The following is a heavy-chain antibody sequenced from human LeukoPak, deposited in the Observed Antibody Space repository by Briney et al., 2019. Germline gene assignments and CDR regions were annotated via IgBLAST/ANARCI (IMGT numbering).Heavy chain of an antibody. Sequence: KPSETLSLTCTVSGGSISSSSYYWGWIRQPPGKGLEWIGSIYYSGSTYYNPSLKSRVTISVDTSKNQFSLKLSSVTAADTAVYYCARHPLTLRYFDWFGIYWFDPWGQGTLVTVSS. CDR3: ARHPLTLRYFDWFGIYWFDP. V-gene: IGHV4-39*01. CDR1: GGSISSSSYY. J-gene: IGHJ5*02. D-gene: IGHD3-9*01. CDR2: IYYSGST.